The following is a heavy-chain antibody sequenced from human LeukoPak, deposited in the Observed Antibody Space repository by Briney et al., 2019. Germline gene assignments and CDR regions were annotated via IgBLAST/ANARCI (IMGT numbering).Heavy chain of an antibody. D-gene: IGHD3-22*01. CDR1: GYTFTGYY. Sequence: ASVTVSCKASGYTFTGYYMHWVRQAPGQGLEWMGWINPNSGGTNYAQKFQGRVTMTRDTSISTAYMELSRLRSDDTAVYYCARELLYYDSSGYGYWGQGTLVTVSS. V-gene: IGHV1-2*02. J-gene: IGHJ4*02. CDR3: ARELLYYDSSGYGY. CDR2: INPNSGGT.